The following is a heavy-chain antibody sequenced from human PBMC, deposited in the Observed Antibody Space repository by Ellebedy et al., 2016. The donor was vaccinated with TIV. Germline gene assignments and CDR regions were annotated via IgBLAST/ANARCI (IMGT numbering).Heavy chain of an antibody. CDR3: ARDPAGYGSDYYKGLDV. CDR1: GGTFSNTA. J-gene: IGHJ6*02. D-gene: IGHD5-18*01. Sequence: SVKVSCXASGGTFSNTAIAWVRQAPGQGLEWVGGVIPVYGTANYAQKFRGRVTITADEFTSIAYMELRTLTSDDTAVYYCARDPAGYGSDYYKGLDVWGQGTTVTVSS. CDR2: VIPVYGTA. V-gene: IGHV1-69*13.